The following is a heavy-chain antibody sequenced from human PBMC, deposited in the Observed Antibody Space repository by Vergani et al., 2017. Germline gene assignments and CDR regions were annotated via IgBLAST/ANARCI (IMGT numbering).Heavy chain of an antibody. J-gene: IGHJ2*01. V-gene: IGHV3-9*01. Sequence: EVQLLESGGGLVQPGGSLRLSCTASGFTFQAFAFHWVRQVSGRGLEWVSGIDRNYGVKNGNSFEGRFSISRDNAKKAVFLQMNNLRHEDTALYFCVKDNDYDADGPFDLWGCGTLVTVSS. CDR2: IDRNYGVK. D-gene: IGHD3-16*01. CDR1: GFTFQAFA. CDR3: VKDNDYDADGPFDL.